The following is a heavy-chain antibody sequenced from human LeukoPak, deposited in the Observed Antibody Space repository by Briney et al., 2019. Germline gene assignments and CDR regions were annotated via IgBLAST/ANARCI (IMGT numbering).Heavy chain of an antibody. CDR2: IYYSGST. CDR3: ARDTQKGYYYYYMDV. V-gene: IGHV4-59*01. Sequence: SETLSLTCTVSGGSISSYYWSWIRQPPGKGLEWIGYIYYSGSTNYNPSLKSRVTISVDTSKNQFSLKLSSVTAADTAVYYCARDTQKGYYYYYMDVWGKGTTVTVSS. CDR1: GGSISSYY. J-gene: IGHJ6*03.